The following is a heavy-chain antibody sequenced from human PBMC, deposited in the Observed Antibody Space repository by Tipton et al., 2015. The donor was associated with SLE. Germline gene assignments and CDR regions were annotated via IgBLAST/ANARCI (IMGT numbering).Heavy chain of an antibody. V-gene: IGHV4-59*13. CDR3: GRVQGDFWGDDALYYMDV. Sequence: TLSLTCSVSGGSLNNYYWSWIRQTPRKGLEWIGTIFHRGTTNYNPSLKSRVTISVDTSQNQFSLRLTSVTAADTAVYFCGRVQGDFWGDDALYYMDVWGNGTTVSVSS. D-gene: IGHD3-3*01. CDR1: GGSLNNYY. J-gene: IGHJ6*03. CDR2: IFHRGTT.